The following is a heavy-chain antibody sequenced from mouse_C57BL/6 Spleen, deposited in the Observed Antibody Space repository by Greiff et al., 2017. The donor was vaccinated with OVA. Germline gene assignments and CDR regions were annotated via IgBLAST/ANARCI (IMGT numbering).Heavy chain of an antibody. V-gene: IGHV5-9-1*02. Sequence: DVHLVESGAGLVKPGGSLKLSCAASGFTFSSYAMSWVRQTPEKRLEWVAYISSGGDYIYYADTVKGRFTISRDNARNTLYLQMSSLKSEDTAMYYCTRDEDGSSSSAFDVWGTGTTVTVSS. D-gene: IGHD1-1*01. CDR2: ISSGGDYI. CDR3: TRDEDGSSSSAFDV. CDR1: GFTFSSYA. J-gene: IGHJ1*03.